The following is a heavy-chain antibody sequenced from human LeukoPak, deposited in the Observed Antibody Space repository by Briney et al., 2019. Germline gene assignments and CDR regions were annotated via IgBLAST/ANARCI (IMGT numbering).Heavy chain of an antibody. CDR1: GGSISTYY. J-gene: IGHJ4*02. D-gene: IGHD1-26*01. CDR2: VYYTGTT. V-gene: IGHV4-59*08. CDR3: ARHGGSLGYFDY. Sequence: SETLSLTCSVSGGSISTYYWSWIRQTPGKGLEWIGYVYYTGTTNYNPSLKGRVTISSDTSKNQFSLNLRSVNVADTAIYYCARHGGSLGYFDYWGQGTLVTVSS.